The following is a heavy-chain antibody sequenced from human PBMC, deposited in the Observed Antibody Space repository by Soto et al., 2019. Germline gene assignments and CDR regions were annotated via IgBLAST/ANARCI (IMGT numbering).Heavy chain of an antibody. CDR1: GFTVSTNY. Sequence: PGGSLRLSCTVSGFTVSTNYMSWVRQAPEKGLEWVSVIFSGGSTYYADSVWGRFTISRDSSQNTLYLQMNSLRAEDTAVYYCVRVQWLRPPEVSNFFDYWGQGVLVTVYS. CDR3: VRVQWLRPPEVSNFFDY. J-gene: IGHJ4*02. D-gene: IGHD5-12*01. CDR2: IFSGGST. V-gene: IGHV3-53*01.